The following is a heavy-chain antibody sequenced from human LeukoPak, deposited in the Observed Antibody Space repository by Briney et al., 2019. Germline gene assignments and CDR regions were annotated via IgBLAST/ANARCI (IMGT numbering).Heavy chain of an antibody. V-gene: IGHV3-23*01. CDR2: ISGSGGST. CDR1: GFTFSSYE. J-gene: IGHJ4*02. D-gene: IGHD5-12*01. CDR3: AKVGDVDIVATIDY. Sequence: GGSLRLSCAASGFTFSSYEMTWVRQAPGKGLEWVSTISGSGGSTFYADSVKGRFPISRDNSNNTLFLQMNSLRAEDTAVYYCAKVGDVDIVATIDYWGQGTLVTVSS.